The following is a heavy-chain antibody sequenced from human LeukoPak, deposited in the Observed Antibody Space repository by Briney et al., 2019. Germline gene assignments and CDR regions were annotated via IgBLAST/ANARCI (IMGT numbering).Heavy chain of an antibody. CDR2: ISWNSGSI. V-gene: IGHV3-9*03. D-gene: IGHD2-15*01. CDR1: GFTFDDYG. J-gene: IGHJ5*02. Sequence: PGGSLRLSCAASGFTFDDYGMSWVRQTPGKGLEWVSGISWNSGSIGYADSVKGRFTISRDNAKNSLYLQMNSLRAEDMALYYCAKDSLPGGSPTPNWFDPWGQGTLVTVSS. CDR3: AKDSLPGGSPTPNWFDP.